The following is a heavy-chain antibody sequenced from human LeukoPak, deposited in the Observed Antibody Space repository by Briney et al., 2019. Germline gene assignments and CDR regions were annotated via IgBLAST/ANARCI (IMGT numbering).Heavy chain of an antibody. V-gene: IGHV3-30*19. Sequence: PGGSLRLSCAASGFTFSSYGMHWVRQAPGKGLEWVAVISYDGSNKYYADSVKGRFTISRDNSKNTLYLQMNSLRAEDTAVYYCARDLIAAAGSGAFDYWGQGTLVTVSS. CDR3: ARDLIAAAGSGAFDY. D-gene: IGHD6-13*01. J-gene: IGHJ4*02. CDR2: ISYDGSNK. CDR1: GFTFSSYG.